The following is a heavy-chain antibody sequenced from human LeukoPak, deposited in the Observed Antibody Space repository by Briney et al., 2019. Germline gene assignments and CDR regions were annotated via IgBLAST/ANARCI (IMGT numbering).Heavy chain of an antibody. CDR2: IYYHENT. CDR1: GGSISSSSDY. Sequence: SSETLSLTCTVSGGSISSSSDYWGWIRQAPGKGLEWIGSIYYHENTYYNSSLKSRVTISVDTSKNQFSLKLNSVTAADTAVYYCAREQQLALGERWFDPWGQGTLVTVSS. V-gene: IGHV4-39*02. J-gene: IGHJ5*02. D-gene: IGHD6-13*01. CDR3: AREQQLALGERWFDP.